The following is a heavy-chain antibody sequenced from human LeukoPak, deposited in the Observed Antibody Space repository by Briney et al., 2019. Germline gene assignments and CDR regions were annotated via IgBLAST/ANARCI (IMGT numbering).Heavy chain of an antibody. CDR2: ISYDGSNK. CDR3: ARVGTATIRWNYFDY. CDR1: GFTFSSYA. Sequence: GGSLRLSCAASGFTFSSYAMHWVRQAPGKGLEWVAVISYDGSNKYYADSVKGRFTISRDNSKNTLYLQMNSLRAEDTAVYYCARVGTATIRWNYFDYWGQGTLVTVSS. V-gene: IGHV3-30*04. J-gene: IGHJ4*02. D-gene: IGHD5-24*01.